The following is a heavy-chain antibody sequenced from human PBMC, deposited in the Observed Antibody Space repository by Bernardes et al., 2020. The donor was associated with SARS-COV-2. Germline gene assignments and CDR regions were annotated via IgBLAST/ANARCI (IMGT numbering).Heavy chain of an antibody. CDR2: FDPEHGDT. Sequence: ASVKVSCKVSGSTLTDFSLHWVRQPPGKGLEWMGGFDPEHGDTIYAQNFQGRVTMPEDTSTDTAYMELSSLTSEDTAVYFCAREEAIFGLDPLPYYFDYWGQGTLVTVSS. CDR3: AREEAIFGLDPLPYYFDY. J-gene: IGHJ4*02. V-gene: IGHV1-24*01. CDR1: GSTLTDFS. D-gene: IGHD3-3*01.